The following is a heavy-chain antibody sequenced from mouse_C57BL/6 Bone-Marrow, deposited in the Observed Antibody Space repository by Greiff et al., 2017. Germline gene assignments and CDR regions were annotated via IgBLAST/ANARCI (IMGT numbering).Heavy chain of an antibody. J-gene: IGHJ1*03. CDR3: ARARLYYSNPYWYFDV. CDR2: ISYDGSN. D-gene: IGHD2-5*01. Sequence: DVKLQESGPGLVKPSQSLSLTCSVTGYSITSGYYWNWIRQFPGNKLEWMGYISYDGSNNYNPSLKNRISITRDTSKNQFFLKFNSVTTEDTTTYYCARARLYYSNPYWYFDVWGTGTTVTVSS. CDR1: GYSITSGYY. V-gene: IGHV3-6*01.